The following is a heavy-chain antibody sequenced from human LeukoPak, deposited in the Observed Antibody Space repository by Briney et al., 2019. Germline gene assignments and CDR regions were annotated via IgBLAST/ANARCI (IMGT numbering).Heavy chain of an antibody. CDR1: GFTFTNYG. V-gene: IGHV3-33*01. Sequence: PGRSLTLSCAASGFTFTNYGMHWVRQAPGKGLEWGAVIWYDGSDKYYADSVKGRFTISRDNSKNTLYLQMSSLRAEDTAVYYCARDARDTVMLTVDYWGQGTLVTVSS. J-gene: IGHJ4*02. CDR3: ARDARDTVMLTVDY. D-gene: IGHD5-18*01. CDR2: IWYDGSDK.